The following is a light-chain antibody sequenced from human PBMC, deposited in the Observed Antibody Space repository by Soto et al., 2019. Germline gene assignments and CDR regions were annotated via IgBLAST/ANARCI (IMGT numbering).Light chain of an antibody. CDR3: QTWGTGFWV. CDR1: SGHSSYA. Sequence: QPVLTQSPSASASLGASVKLTCTLSSGHSSYAIAWHQQQPEKGPRYLMKLNSDGSHSKGDGIPDRFSGSSSGAERYLTISSLQSDDVADYYCQTWGTGFWVFGGGTKLTVL. J-gene: IGLJ3*02. V-gene: IGLV4-69*01. CDR2: LNSDGSH.